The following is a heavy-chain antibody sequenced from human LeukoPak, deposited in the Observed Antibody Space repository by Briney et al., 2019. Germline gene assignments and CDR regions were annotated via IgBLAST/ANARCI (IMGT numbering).Heavy chain of an antibody. J-gene: IGHJ5*02. CDR2: IYYSGST. CDR3: ARAGAVAGDCFDP. V-gene: IGHV4-59*01. Sequence: IGYIYYSGSTNYNPSLKSRVTISVDTSKNQFSLKLSSVTAADTAVYYCARAGAVAGDCFDPWGQGTLVTVSS. D-gene: IGHD6-19*01.